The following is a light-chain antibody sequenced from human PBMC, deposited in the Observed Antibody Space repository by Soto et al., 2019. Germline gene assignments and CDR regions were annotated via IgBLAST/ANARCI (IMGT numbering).Light chain of an antibody. Sequence: EIVMTQSTATLSVSPGERATLSCRASQSVSSNLAWYQQKPGQAPRLLIYGASTRATGIPARLSGSGSGTEFTLTICSLQSGDFAVYYCQQYNNWPPLTFGGGTKVEIK. J-gene: IGKJ4*01. CDR2: GAS. CDR3: QQYNNWPPLT. V-gene: IGKV3-15*01. CDR1: QSVSSN.